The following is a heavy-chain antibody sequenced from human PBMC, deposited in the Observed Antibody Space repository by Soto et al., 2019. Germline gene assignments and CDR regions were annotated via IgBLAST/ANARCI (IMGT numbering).Heavy chain of an antibody. Sequence: QVQLVQSGAEVKKPGSSVKVSCKASGGTFSSYTISWVRQAPGQGLEWMGRIIPILGIANYAQKFQGRVTITADKSTSTAYMELSSLRSEDTAVYYCARAEAVSAYVDYWGQGTLVTVSS. CDR3: ARAEAVSAYVDY. V-gene: IGHV1-69*02. J-gene: IGHJ4*02. D-gene: IGHD6-19*01. CDR1: GGTFSSYT. CDR2: IIPILGIA.